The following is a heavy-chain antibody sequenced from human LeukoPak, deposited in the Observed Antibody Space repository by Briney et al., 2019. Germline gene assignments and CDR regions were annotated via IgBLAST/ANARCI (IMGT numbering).Heavy chain of an antibody. CDR2: INPKSGDT. CDR3: VPSNSFEYYFDY. Sequence: ASVKVFCKASGYTFINYYMHWVRQAPGQSLEWMGWINPKSGDTNYAQKFQGRVTMTRDTSISTAYMELNTLRSDDTAMYYCVPSNSFEYYFDYWGQGTLVTVSS. J-gene: IGHJ4*02. V-gene: IGHV1-2*02. CDR1: GYTFINYY. D-gene: IGHD3-16*01.